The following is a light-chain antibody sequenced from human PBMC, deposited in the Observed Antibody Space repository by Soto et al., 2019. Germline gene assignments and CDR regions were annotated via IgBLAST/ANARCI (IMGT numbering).Light chain of an antibody. CDR2: EGS. Sequence: QSALTQPASVSGSPGQSITISCTGTSSDVGSYNLVSWYQQHPGKAPKLMIYEGSKRPSGVSNRFSGSKSGNTASLTISGLQAEDDADYYCCSYAGSSPVVVFGGGTKVTVL. CDR3: CSYAGSSPVVV. J-gene: IGLJ2*01. CDR1: SSDVGSYNL. V-gene: IGLV2-23*03.